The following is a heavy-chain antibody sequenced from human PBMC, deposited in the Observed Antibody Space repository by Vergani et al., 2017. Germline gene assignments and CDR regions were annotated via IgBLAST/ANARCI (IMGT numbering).Heavy chain of an antibody. CDR2: ISAYNGNT. CDR1: GYTFTSHG. J-gene: IGHJ6*02. Sequence: QVQLVQSGAEVKKPGASVKVSCKASGYTFTSHGISWVRQAPGQGLEWMGWISAYNGNTNYAQKLQGRVTMTTDTSTSTAYMELRSLRSDDTAVYYCARMLKYDILTTDYYYGMDVWGQGTTVTVSS. CDR3: ARMLKYDILTTDYYYGMDV. D-gene: IGHD3-9*01. V-gene: IGHV1-18*04.